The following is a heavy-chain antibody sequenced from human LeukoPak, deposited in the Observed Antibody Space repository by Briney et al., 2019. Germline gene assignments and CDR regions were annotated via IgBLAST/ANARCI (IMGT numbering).Heavy chain of an antibody. D-gene: IGHD3-3*01. Sequence: GGSLRLSCAASGFTFSSYAMSWVRQAPGKGLEWVSAISGSGGSTYYADSVKGRFTISRDNSKNTLYLQMNSLRAEDTAVYYCACKSGFFERLFDYWGQGTLVTVSS. J-gene: IGHJ4*02. CDR1: GFTFSSYA. V-gene: IGHV3-23*01. CDR2: ISGSGGST. CDR3: ACKSGFFERLFDY.